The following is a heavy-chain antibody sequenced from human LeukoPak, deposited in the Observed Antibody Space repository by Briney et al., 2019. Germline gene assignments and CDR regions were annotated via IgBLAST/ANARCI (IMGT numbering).Heavy chain of an antibody. J-gene: IGHJ4*02. D-gene: IGHD3-10*01. CDR2: IYDSGTT. V-gene: IGHV4-59*08. CDR1: GGSMSAYY. Sequence: SETLSLTCTVSGGSMSAYYWSWIRQPPGKGLECIGHIYDSGTTNYNPSLKSRGTISVDRPRNHFSLYLSSVTAADAAVYYCARRGSGGRSFDYWGQGTLVTVSS. CDR3: ARRGSGGRSFDY.